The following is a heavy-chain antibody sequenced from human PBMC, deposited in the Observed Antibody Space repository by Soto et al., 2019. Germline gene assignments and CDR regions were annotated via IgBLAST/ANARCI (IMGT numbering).Heavy chain of an antibody. CDR3: ARPRNQDYYGMDV. CDR2: INPSGGST. J-gene: IGHJ6*02. D-gene: IGHD4-4*01. Sequence: GASVQVSCKASGYTFTSHYMHWVRQAPGQGLEWMGIINPSGGSTSYAQKFQGRVTMTRDTSTSTVYMELSSLRSEDTAVHYCARPRNQDYYGMDVWGQGTTVTVSS. CDR1: GYTFTSHY. V-gene: IGHV1-46*01.